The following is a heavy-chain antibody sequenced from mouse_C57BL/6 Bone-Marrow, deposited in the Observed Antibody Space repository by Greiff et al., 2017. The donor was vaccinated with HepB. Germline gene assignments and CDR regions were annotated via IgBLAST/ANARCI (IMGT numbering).Heavy chain of an antibody. CDR1: GYTFTSYW. CDR2: INPSSGYT. V-gene: IGHV1-7*01. J-gene: IGHJ2*01. Sequence: QVQLKESGAELAKPGASVKLSCKASGYTFTSYWMHWVKQRPGQGLEWIGYINPSSGYTKYNQKFKDKATLTADKSSSTVYMQLSSLTYEDSAVYYCARWGTTVVANFDYWGQGTTLTVSS. D-gene: IGHD1-1*01. CDR3: ARWGTTVVANFDY.